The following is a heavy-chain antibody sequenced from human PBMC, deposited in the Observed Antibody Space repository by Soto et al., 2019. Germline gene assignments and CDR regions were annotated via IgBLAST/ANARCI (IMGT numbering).Heavy chain of an antibody. D-gene: IGHD4-4*01. V-gene: IGHV4-39*01. Sequence: PSETLSLTCTVSGGSISSSSYYWGWIRQPPGKGQEWIGSIYYSGSTYYNPSLKSRVTISVDTSKNQFSLKLSSVTAADTAVYYCSRHAPTVTTDYYYYYYMDVWGKGTTVTVSS. J-gene: IGHJ6*03. CDR2: IYYSGST. CDR1: GGSISSSSYY. CDR3: SRHAPTVTTDYYYYYYMDV.